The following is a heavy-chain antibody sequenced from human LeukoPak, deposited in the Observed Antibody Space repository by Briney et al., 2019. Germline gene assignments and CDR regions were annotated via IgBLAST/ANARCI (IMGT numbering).Heavy chain of an antibody. CDR2: MNPKTGAT. CDR1: GDTFSRHD. Sequence: AAVKVSCKPSGDTFSRHDLDGVRQATGQGGEWVGWMNPKTGATGYAQKFRGRATMTRETSIGPAYMKTSRLTSEDTAIYYCARGPNYNLWRGSWTCYYMGVSGEGTTLTVSS. D-gene: IGHD3-3*01. CDR3: ARGPNYNLWRGSWTCYYMGV. V-gene: IGHV1-8*01. J-gene: IGHJ6*03.